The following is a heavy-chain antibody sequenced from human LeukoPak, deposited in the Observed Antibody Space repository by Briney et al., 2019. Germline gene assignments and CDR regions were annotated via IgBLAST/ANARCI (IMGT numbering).Heavy chain of an antibody. D-gene: IGHD5/OR15-5a*01. J-gene: IGHJ4*02. Sequence: SETLSLTCAVYGGSFSGYYWSWIRQPPGKGLEWIGEINHSGSTNYNPSLKSRVTISVDTSKNQFSLKLSSVTAADTAVYYCARESTALALDYWGQGTLVTVSS. CDR1: GGSFSGYY. V-gene: IGHV4-34*01. CDR3: ARESTALALDY. CDR2: INHSGST.